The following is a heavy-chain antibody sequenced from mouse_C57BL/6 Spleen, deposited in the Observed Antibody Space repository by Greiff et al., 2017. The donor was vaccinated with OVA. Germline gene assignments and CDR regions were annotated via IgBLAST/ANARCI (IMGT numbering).Heavy chain of an antibody. D-gene: IGHD1-1*01. CDR1: GYTFPSYW. V-gene: IGHV1-64*01. Sequence: QVQLQQSGAELVQPGASVKLSCKASGYTFPSYWMHWVKQRPGQGLEWIGMIHPNSGSTNSNEKFKSKATLTVDKSSSTAYMQLSSLTSEDSAVYYCARSSLLLRHDGWGTGTTVTVSS. CDR3: ARSSLLLRHDG. CDR2: IHPNSGST. J-gene: IGHJ1*03.